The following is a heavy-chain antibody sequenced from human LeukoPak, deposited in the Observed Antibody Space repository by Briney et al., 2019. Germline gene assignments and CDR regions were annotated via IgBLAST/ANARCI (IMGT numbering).Heavy chain of an antibody. CDR1: GFTFSSYA. V-gene: IGHV3-23*01. CDR2: ISGSGGST. CDR3: AKGPDYYDSSGYPD. D-gene: IGHD3-22*01. Sequence: GGSLRLSCAASGFTFSSYAMSRVRQAPGKGLEWVSAISGSGGSTYYADSVKGRFTISRDNSKNTLYLQMNSLRAEDTAVYYCAKGPDYYDSSGYPDWGQGTLVTVSS. J-gene: IGHJ4*02.